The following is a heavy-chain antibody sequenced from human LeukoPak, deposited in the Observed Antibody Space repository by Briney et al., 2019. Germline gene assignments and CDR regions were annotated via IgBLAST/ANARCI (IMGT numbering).Heavy chain of an antibody. CDR2: IYYSGST. CDR1: GGSISSSSYY. CDR3: ARQSGYCSGGSCPMRTYYYYYYYMDV. D-gene: IGHD2-15*01. Sequence: SETLSLTCTVSGGSISSSSYYWGWIRQPPGKGLEWIGSIYYSGSTYYNPSLKSRVTISVDTSKNQFSLKLSSVTAADTAVYYCARQSGYCSGGSCPMRTYYYYYYYMDVWGKGTTVTVSS. J-gene: IGHJ6*03. V-gene: IGHV4-39*01.